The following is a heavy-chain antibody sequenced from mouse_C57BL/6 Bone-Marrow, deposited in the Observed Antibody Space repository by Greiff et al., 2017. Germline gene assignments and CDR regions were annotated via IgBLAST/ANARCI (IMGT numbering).Heavy chain of an antibody. Sequence: QVQLQQSGAELAKPGASVKLSCKASGYTFTSYWMHWVKQRPGQGLEWIGYINPSSGYTKYNQKFKDKATLTADKSSSTAYMQLSSLTYEDSAVYYCAADYGSSCSWFAYWGQGTLVTVSA. D-gene: IGHD1-1*01. V-gene: IGHV1-7*01. CDR1: GYTFTSYW. CDR2: INPSSGYT. J-gene: IGHJ3*01. CDR3: AADYGSSCSWFAY.